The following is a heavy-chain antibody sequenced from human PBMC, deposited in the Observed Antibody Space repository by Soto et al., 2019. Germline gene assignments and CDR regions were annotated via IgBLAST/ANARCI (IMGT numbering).Heavy chain of an antibody. CDR2: MNPNSGNT. CDR1: GYTFTSYD. CDR3: ARSRKAVAGHRNRNWFDP. D-gene: IGHD6-19*01. Sequence: ASVKVSCKASGYTFTSYDINWVRQATGQGLEWMGWMNPNSGNTGYAQKFQGRVTMTRNTSISTAYMELSSLRSEDTAVYYCARSRKAVAGHRNRNWFDPWGQGTLVTVSS. V-gene: IGHV1-8*01. J-gene: IGHJ5*02.